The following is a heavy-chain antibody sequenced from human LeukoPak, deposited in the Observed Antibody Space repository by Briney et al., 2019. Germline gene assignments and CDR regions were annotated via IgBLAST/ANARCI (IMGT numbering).Heavy chain of an antibody. CDR1: GVTFSNYW. CDR3: ARQGDDY. V-gene: IGHV3-7*01. J-gene: IGHJ4*01. D-gene: IGHD3-16*01. CDR2: IKEDGSEK. Sequence: GSLRLSCVASGVTFSNYWMSWVRQAPGKGLECVANIKEDGSEKYYVDSVKGRFTIYRDNAKNSLYLQMNSLRAEDTAVYYCARQGDDYWGHGTLVTVSS.